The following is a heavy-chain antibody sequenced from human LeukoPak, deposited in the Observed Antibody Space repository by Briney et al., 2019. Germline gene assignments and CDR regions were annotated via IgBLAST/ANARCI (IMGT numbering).Heavy chain of an antibody. Sequence: GASVKVSCKASGYTFTGYYMHWVRQAPGQGLEWMGWINSNSGDTNYAQKFQGRVTMTRDTSISTAYMELSRLRSDDTAVYYCARSGYAKGWFDPWGQETLVTVSS. CDR1: GYTFTGYY. V-gene: IGHV1-2*02. CDR2: INSNSGDT. J-gene: IGHJ5*02. CDR3: ARSGYAKGWFDP. D-gene: IGHD5-12*01.